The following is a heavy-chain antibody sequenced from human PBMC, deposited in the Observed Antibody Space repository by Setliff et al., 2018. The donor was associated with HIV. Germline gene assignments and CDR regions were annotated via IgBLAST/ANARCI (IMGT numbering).Heavy chain of an antibody. Sequence: PSETLSLTCTVSGGSVNTNSYYWGWIRQPPGKGLEWLGTIYHSWTSRNTFFNPSLKSRVTMSVDMSKNQISLNLRSVTAADTAVYYCARQALSYDVLTGFQNHPDFWGQGTLVTVSS. D-gene: IGHD3-9*01. CDR2: IYHSWTSRNT. V-gene: IGHV4-39*01. CDR3: ARQALSYDVLTGFQNHPDF. CDR1: GGSVNTNSYY. J-gene: IGHJ4*02.